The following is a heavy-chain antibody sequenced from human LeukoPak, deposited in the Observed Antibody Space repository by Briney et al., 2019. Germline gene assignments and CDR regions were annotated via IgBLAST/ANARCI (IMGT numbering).Heavy chain of an antibody. V-gene: IGHV4-59*01. CDR2: IYYSGIT. D-gene: IGHD3-3*01. Sequence: SETLSLTCTVSTGSISSYYWSWIRQSPEKGLEWIGYIYYSGITNYNPSLKSRVTISVDTSKNQFSLKLSSVTAADTAVYYCARAVWDDFYYYYMDVWGKGTTVTVSS. CDR1: TGSISSYY. CDR3: ARAVWDDFYYYYMDV. J-gene: IGHJ6*03.